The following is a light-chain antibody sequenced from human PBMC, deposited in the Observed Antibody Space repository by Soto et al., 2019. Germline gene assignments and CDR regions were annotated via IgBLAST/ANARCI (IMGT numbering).Light chain of an antibody. V-gene: IGLV2-11*01. Sequence: QSALTQPRSVSGSPGHSVTISCTGIASNVGGYNSVCWYQQHPGKAPKLILYDVTKRPSGVPDRFSGSKSGNTASLSISGLQSEDDSDYYCRSYAGSYVVFGAGTKLTVL. CDR2: DVT. CDR3: RSYAGSYVV. CDR1: ASNVGGYNS. J-gene: IGLJ2*01.